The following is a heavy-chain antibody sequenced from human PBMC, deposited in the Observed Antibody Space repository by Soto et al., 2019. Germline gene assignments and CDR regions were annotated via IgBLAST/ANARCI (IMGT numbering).Heavy chain of an antibody. CDR1: GGSVNSGNYY. D-gene: IGHD1-1*01. CDR3: ARVERGTATTVVDAFDI. CDR2: MSHSGGT. Sequence: QVQLQQWGAGLLKPSETLSLTCAVFGGSVNSGNYYWSWIRQPPGKGLEWIGEMSHSGGTHFNPSLKSRVTISVDTSKSQFSLKMSSVTAADTALYYCARVERGTATTVVDAFDIWGRGTMVTVSS. V-gene: IGHV4-34*01. J-gene: IGHJ3*02.